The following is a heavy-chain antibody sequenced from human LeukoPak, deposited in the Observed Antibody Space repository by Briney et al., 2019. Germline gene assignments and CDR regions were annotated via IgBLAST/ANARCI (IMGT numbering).Heavy chain of an antibody. V-gene: IGHV3-23*01. D-gene: IGHD3-22*01. CDR3: AKDPTTYYDSSGYGRYNWFDP. CDR2: ISGSGGST. CDR1: GFTFSSYA. J-gene: IGHJ5*02. Sequence: GGSLRLSCAASGFTFSSYAMSWVHQAPGKGLEWVSGISGSGGSTYYTDSVKGRFTISRDNSKNTLYLQMNSLRAEDTAVYYCAKDPTTYYDSSGYGRYNWFDPWGQGTLVTVS.